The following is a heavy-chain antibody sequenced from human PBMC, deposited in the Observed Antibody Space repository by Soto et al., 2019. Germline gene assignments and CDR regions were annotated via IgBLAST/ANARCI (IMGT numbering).Heavy chain of an antibody. J-gene: IGHJ4*02. CDR3: ARGVGSSPPQY. Sequence: TLSLTCTISGGSVSVYYWSWIRQSTGQGLEWIGYIYASGSPYYNPSLRSRVTISADTSKNQISLKLTSPTAADTAVYYCARGVGSSPPQYWGRGTLVTVSS. CDR2: IYASGSP. CDR1: GGSVSVYY. D-gene: IGHD1-26*01. V-gene: IGHV4-59*02.